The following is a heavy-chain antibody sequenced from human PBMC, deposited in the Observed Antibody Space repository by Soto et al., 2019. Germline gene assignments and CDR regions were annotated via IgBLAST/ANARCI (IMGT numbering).Heavy chain of an antibody. CDR3: AKDNDLDRDGPFDY. CDR2: ISWNSGDI. V-gene: IGHV3-9*01. Sequence: EMQLVESGGGSVQPGRSLRLSCAASGFSFDDYGMHWVRQGLGKGLEWVSGISWNSGDIYYADSVKGRFTISRDNAKKSLYLQMNSLRTEDTALYYCAKDNDLDRDGPFDYWGQGILVTVSS. CDR1: GFSFDDYG. J-gene: IGHJ4*02. D-gene: IGHD2-2*03.